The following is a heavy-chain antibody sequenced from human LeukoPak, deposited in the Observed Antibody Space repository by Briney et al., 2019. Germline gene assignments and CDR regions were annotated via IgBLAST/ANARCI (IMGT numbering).Heavy chain of an antibody. Sequence: GGSLRLSCAASGFTFRDYSMSWIRQAPGKGLEWVSYISSSSDYTSYADSVKGRFTIPRDNAKSSLYLQMNSLRAEDTAVYYCARCQYNSSPDFWGQGTLVTVSS. J-gene: IGHJ4*02. D-gene: IGHD6-19*01. CDR1: GFTFRDYS. CDR3: ARCQYNSSPDF. V-gene: IGHV3-11*03. CDR2: ISSSSDYT.